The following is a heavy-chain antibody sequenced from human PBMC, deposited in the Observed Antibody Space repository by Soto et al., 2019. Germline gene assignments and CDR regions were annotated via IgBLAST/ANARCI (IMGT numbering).Heavy chain of an antibody. CDR1: GFTFSSYA. V-gene: IGHV3-30-3*01. CDR3: GRDRRFGNGYNLGFDY. D-gene: IGHD5-12*01. CDR2: ISFDGSNK. J-gene: IGHJ4*02. Sequence: QVQLVESGGGVVQPGRSLRLSCAASGFTFSSYAMHWVRQAPGKGLEWVAVISFDGSNKYYADSVKDRFTISRDNSKNTLYVQMNSLRAEVTAVYYCGRDRRFGNGYNLGFDYWGQGTLVTVSS.